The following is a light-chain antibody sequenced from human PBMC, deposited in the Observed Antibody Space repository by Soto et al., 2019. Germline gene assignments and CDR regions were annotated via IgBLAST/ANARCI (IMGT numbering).Light chain of an antibody. Sequence: QSVLTQPASVSGSFGQSIIIACTGTSSDVGSYNLVSWFQQLPGKVPKLMIYECTNRPSGVSDRFSGSKSGNTASLTISGLQAEDDADYYCFSYAGNSVYVFGTGTKLTVL. CDR1: SSDVGSYNL. CDR2: ECT. J-gene: IGLJ1*01. V-gene: IGLV2-23*01. CDR3: FSYAGNSVYV.